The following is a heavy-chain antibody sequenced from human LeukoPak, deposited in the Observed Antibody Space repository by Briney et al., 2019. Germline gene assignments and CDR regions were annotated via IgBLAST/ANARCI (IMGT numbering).Heavy chain of an antibody. CDR3: ARVYSSSPDY. J-gene: IGHJ4*02. V-gene: IGHV4-39*07. D-gene: IGHD6-13*01. Sequence: SETLSLTCAVSGGSINSSSYYWGWIRQPPGKGLEWIGSIYYGGSTYYNPSLKSRVTISVDMSKNQFSLKLSSVTAADTAVYYCARVYSSSPDYWGQGTLVTVSS. CDR1: GGSINSSSYY. CDR2: IYYGGST.